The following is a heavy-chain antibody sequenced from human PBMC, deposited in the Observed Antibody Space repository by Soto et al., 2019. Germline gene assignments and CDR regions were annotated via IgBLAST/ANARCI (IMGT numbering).Heavy chain of an antibody. CDR3: ERDPTSAYYNDN. D-gene: IGHD3-3*01. J-gene: IGHJ4*02. CDR1: GGSVSSGSYY. Sequence: SETLSLTCTVSGGSVSSGSYYWSWIRQHPGRGLEWIGYIYYTGNTYYNPSLKSRLAISVDTSKNQFSLKLTSVTAAETAVYYCERDPTSAYYNDNWGQGTLVTVSS. CDR2: IYYTGNT. V-gene: IGHV4-31*03.